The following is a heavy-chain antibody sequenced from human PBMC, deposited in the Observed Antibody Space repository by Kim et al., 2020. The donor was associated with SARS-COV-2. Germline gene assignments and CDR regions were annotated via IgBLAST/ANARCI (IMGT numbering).Heavy chain of an antibody. V-gene: IGHV1-69*13. CDR3: ARDPYDFWSGYRDYYYYGMDV. D-gene: IGHD3-3*01. CDR2: IIPIFGTA. CDR1: GGTFSSYA. J-gene: IGHJ6*02. Sequence: SVKVSCKASGGTFSSYAISWVRQAPGQGLEWMGGIIPIFGTANYAQKFQGRVTITADESTSTAYMELSSLRSEDTAVYYCARDPYDFWSGYRDYYYYGMDVWGQGTTVTVSS.